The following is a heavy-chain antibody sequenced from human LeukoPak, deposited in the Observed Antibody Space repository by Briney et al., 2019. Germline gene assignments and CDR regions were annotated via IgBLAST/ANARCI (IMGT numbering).Heavy chain of an antibody. D-gene: IGHD4-17*01. CDR2: ISYDGSNK. J-gene: IGHJ3*02. V-gene: IGHV3-30*18. CDR3: AKDPNGDYVGAFDM. CDR1: GFTFSSYA. Sequence: PGGSLRLSCAASGFTFSSYAMTWVRQAPGKGLEWVAVISYDGSNKYYADSVKGRFTISRDNSKSSLYLQMNGLRAEDTALYYCAKDPNGDYVGAFDMWGQGTMVTVSS.